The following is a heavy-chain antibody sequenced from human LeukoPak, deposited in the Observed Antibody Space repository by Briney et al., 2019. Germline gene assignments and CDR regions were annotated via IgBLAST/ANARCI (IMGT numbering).Heavy chain of an antibody. D-gene: IGHD6-19*01. J-gene: IGHJ3*02. Sequence: SETLSLTCTVSGGSISSYYWSWIRQPPGKGLEWIGYIYYSGSTKYNPSLKSRVTISVDTSKNQFSLKLNSVTAADTAVYYCARAVAVAVMDAFDIWGQGTMVTVSS. CDR1: GGSISSYY. CDR3: ARAVAVAVMDAFDI. CDR2: IYYSGST. V-gene: IGHV4-59*08.